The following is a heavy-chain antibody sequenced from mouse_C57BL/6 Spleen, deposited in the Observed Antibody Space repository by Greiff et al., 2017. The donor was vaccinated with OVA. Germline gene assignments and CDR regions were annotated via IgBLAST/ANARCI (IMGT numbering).Heavy chain of an antibody. V-gene: IGHV5-4*01. J-gene: IGHJ3*01. Sequence: DVMLVESGGGLVKPGGSLKLSCAASGFTFSSYAMSWVRQTPEKRLEWVATISDGGSYTYYPDNVKGRFTISRDNAKNNLYLQMSHLKSEDTAMYYCAREGHYYDGFAYWGQGTLVTVSA. CDR2: ISDGGSYT. CDR1: GFTFSSYA. CDR3: AREGHYYDGFAY. D-gene: IGHD2-4*01.